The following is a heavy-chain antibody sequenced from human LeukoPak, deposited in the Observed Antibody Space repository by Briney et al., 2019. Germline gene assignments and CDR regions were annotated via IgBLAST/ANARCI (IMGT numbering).Heavy chain of an antibody. CDR1: GYTFTSYG. V-gene: IGHV1-18*01. J-gene: IGHJ4*02. D-gene: IGHD6-13*01. Sequence: ASVKVSCKASGYTFTSYGISWVRQAPGHGLEWMGWISAYNGNTNYAQKLQGRVTMTTDTSTSTAYMELRSLRSDDTAVYYCARTGYSSSWYYFDYWGQGTLVTVSS. CDR2: ISAYNGNT. CDR3: ARTGYSSSWYYFDY.